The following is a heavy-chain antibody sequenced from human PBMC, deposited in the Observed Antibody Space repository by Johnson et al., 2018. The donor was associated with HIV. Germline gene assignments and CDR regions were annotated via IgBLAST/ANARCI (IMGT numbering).Heavy chain of an antibody. J-gene: IGHJ3*02. CDR3: AREGILWFGELFLGMGI. Sequence: QVQLVESGGGVVQPGRSLRLSCAASRFTFSSYGMHWVRQAPGKGLEWVAVISYDGGNKYYADSVKGRFTISRDKAKNSLYLQMNSLRAEDTAVYYCAREGILWFGELFLGMGIWGQGTMVIVSS. V-gene: IGHV3-30*03. CDR1: RFTFSSYG. D-gene: IGHD3-10*01. CDR2: ISYDGGNK.